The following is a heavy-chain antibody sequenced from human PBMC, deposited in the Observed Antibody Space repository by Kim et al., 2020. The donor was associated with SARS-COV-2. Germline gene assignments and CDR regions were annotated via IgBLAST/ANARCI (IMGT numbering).Heavy chain of an antibody. D-gene: IGHD3-10*01. V-gene: IGHV3-74*01. CDR3: FRGGVDF. Sequence: GGSLRLSCAASGFTFSDSWMDWVRQTAGGGLLWVARINPDGTSTYYPDSVKGRFAISRDNSKNTLYLQTNSLRTEDTAVYYCFRGGVDFWGQGTLVTVSS. CDR1: GFTFSDSW. CDR2: INPDGTST. J-gene: IGHJ4*02.